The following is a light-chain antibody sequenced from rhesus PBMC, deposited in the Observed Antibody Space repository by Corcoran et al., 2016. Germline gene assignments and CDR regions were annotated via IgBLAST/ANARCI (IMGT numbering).Light chain of an antibody. CDR3: CSYTTSSSFI. Sequence: QAAPPQPPSVSGSPGQSVTISCFGTSSDVGCHNSVSWYQQHPGKVPRLVMYGVSQRPSGVSDRFSGSKTGNTASLTISGLLAEDEADYHCCSYTTSSSFIFGGGTRLTVL. CDR1: SSDVGCHNS. V-gene: IGLV2S7*01. CDR2: GVS. J-gene: IGLJ1*01.